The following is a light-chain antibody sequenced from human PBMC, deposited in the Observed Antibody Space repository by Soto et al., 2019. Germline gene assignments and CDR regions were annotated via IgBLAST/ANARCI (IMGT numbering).Light chain of an antibody. J-gene: IGKJ1*01. Sequence: ETLLTQSPATLSMSPGETATLSCRASQSVSNSLACYRQRPGQPPSLLIYATSTRATGVPARFTGSGSGTEFTLTISSLQSEDFAVYYCHQYYDWPPWTFGQGTKVDI. CDR2: ATS. CDR1: QSVSNS. CDR3: HQYYDWPPWT. V-gene: IGKV3-15*01.